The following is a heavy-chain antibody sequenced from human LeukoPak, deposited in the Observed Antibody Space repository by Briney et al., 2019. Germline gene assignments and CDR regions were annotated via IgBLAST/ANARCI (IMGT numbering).Heavy chain of an antibody. Sequence: GGSLRLSXAASGFTFSSYAMSWVRQAPGKGLEWVSAISGSGGSTYYADSVKGRFTISRDNSKNTLYLQMNSLRAEDTAVYYCAKSLLGNYYDSSGYRASAFDIWGQGTMVTVSP. CDR1: GFTFSSYA. CDR2: ISGSGGST. V-gene: IGHV3-23*01. D-gene: IGHD3-22*01. J-gene: IGHJ3*02. CDR3: AKSLLGNYYDSSGYRASAFDI.